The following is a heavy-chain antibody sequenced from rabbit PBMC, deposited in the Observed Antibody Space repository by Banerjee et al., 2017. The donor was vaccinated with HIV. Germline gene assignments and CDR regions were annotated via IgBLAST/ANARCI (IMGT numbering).Heavy chain of an antibody. Sequence: QSLEESGGDLVKPGASLTLTCTASGFSFSSYYYMCWVRQAPGKGLEWIACIYAGSSGSTYYASWAKGRFTVSKTSSTTVTLQMTSLTAADTATYFCARDLAGVIGWNFDLWGPGTLVTVS. D-gene: IGHD4-1*01. CDR3: ARDLAGVIGWNFDL. J-gene: IGHJ4*01. CDR1: GFSFSSYYY. CDR2: IYAGSSGST. V-gene: IGHV1S40*01.